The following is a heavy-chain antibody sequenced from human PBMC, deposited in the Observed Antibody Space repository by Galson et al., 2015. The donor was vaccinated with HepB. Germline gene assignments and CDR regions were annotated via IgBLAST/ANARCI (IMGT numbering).Heavy chain of an antibody. CDR3: ARGLAAGPDSEYFQH. J-gene: IGHJ1*01. V-gene: IGHV1-18*01. D-gene: IGHD6-6*01. Sequence: SVKVSCKASGFTFTSYGISWVRQAPGQGLEWMGWISAYNGNTNYAQKLQGRVTMTTDTSTSTAYMELRSLRSDDTAVYYCARGLAAGPDSEYFQHWGQGTLVTVSS. CDR1: GFTFTSYG. CDR2: ISAYNGNT.